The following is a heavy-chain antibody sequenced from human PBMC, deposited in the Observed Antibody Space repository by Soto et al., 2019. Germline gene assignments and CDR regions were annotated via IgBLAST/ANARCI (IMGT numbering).Heavy chain of an antibody. CDR3: ARGLGLTGDHVNYFEY. CDR2: INHSGNT. J-gene: IGHJ4*02. Sequence: SETLSLTCAVYGGSFSGYYWSWIRQPPGKGLEWIGEINHSGNTNYNPSLKSRVTISVDTSKNQFSLKLSSVTAADTAVYYCARGLGLTGDHVNYFEYWGTGSMVIGSS. D-gene: IGHD3-16*01. CDR1: GGSFSGYY. V-gene: IGHV4-34*01.